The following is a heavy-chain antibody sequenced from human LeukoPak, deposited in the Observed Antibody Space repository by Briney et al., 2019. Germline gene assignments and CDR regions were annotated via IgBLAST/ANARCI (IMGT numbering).Heavy chain of an antibody. Sequence: GGSLRLSCAASRFTFSIYAMSGVRQAPGKGLEWVSAISCSGGSTYYADSVKVRFTISRDNSKNTLYLQMNSLRAEDTAVYYCAKGIAVADYYYYYYMDVWGKGTTVTVSS. J-gene: IGHJ6*03. CDR2: ISCSGGST. V-gene: IGHV3-23*01. CDR1: RFTFSIYA. CDR3: AKGIAVADYYYYYYMDV. D-gene: IGHD6-19*01.